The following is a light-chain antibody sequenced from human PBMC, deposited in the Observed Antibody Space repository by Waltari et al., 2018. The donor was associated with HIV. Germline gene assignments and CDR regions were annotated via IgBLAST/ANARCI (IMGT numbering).Light chain of an antibody. J-gene: IGLJ3*02. Sequence: QTVVTQEPSFSVSPGATVTLTCGLRPGSVSTTYYPSWYQQTPVQAPRTLIYNTDTPSSGVPDRFSGSIVGDKAVLTITGAQADDECDYYCALYMGSGVWVFGGGTTLTVL. CDR1: PGSVSTTYY. CDR2: NTD. CDR3: ALYMGSGVWV. V-gene: IGLV8-61*01.